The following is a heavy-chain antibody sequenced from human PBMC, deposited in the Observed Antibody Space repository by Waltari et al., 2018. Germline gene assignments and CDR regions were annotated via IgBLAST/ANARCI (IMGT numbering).Heavy chain of an antibody. Sequence: EVQLVESGGGLVQPGGSLRLSCAASGFTFSSYEMNWVRQAPGKGREWVSYSSSSGSTIYYADSVKGRFTVARDNAKNTLYLQMDTLRAEDTAVYYCAREGAEQWVVEDYGMDVWGQGTTVTVS. D-gene: IGHD6-19*01. V-gene: IGHV3-48*03. CDR3: AREGAEQWVVEDYGMDV. CDR1: GFTFSSYE. J-gene: IGHJ6*02. CDR2: SSSSGSTI.